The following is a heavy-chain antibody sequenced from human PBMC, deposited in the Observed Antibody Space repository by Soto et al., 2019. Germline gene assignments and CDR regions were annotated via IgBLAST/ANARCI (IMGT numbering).Heavy chain of an antibody. D-gene: IGHD5-18*01. CDR3: ARDSYNFDD. Sequence: SETLSLTCTVSGGSVSSGSCYWSWIRQPPGKGLEWIGYIYYSGSTNYNPSLKSRVTISVDTSKSQCSLKLSSVTAADTAVYYYARDSYNFDDWGQGILVTVSS. J-gene: IGHJ4*02. CDR1: GGSVSSGSCY. V-gene: IGHV4-61*01. CDR2: IYYSGST.